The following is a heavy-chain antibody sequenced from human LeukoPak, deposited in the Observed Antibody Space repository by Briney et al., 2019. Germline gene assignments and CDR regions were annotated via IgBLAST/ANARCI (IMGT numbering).Heavy chain of an antibody. Sequence: GGSLRLSCAASGFTFSSYAMHWVRQAPGKGLEWVAVISYDGSNKYYADSVKGRFTISRDNSKNTLYLQMTSLRAEDTAVYYCARQQWLVPDYWGQGTLVTVSS. CDR2: ISYDGSNK. V-gene: IGHV3-30-3*01. J-gene: IGHJ4*02. CDR3: ARQQWLVPDY. D-gene: IGHD6-19*01. CDR1: GFTFSSYA.